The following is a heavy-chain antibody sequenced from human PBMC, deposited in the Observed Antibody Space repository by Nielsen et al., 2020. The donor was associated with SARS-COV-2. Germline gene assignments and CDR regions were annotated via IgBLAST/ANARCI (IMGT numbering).Heavy chain of an antibody. CDR2: IYYSGST. CDR1: GGSISSYY. J-gene: IGHJ6*02. CDR3: ARSGDRTASSSWYYYYGMDV. Sequence: SETLSLTCTVSGGSISSYYWSWIRQPPGKGLEWIGYIYYSGSTNYNPPLKSRVTISVDTSKNQFSLKLSSVTAADTAVYYCARSGDRTASSSWYYYYGMDVWGQGTTVTVSS. D-gene: IGHD6-13*01. V-gene: IGHV4-59*08.